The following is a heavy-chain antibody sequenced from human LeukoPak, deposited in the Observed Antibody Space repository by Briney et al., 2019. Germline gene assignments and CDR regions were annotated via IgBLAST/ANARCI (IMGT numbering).Heavy chain of an antibody. D-gene: IGHD6-13*01. Sequence: GSSLRLSCAVSGFTFSNYGMHWVRQAPGKGLEWVADIWYDGTNKYYADSAKGRFTISRDNSRKTLYLQMNGLRAEDTALYYCAKDSGIAAAGTDYWGQGTLVTVSS. V-gene: IGHV3-33*06. J-gene: IGHJ4*02. CDR1: GFTFSNYG. CDR2: IWYDGTNK. CDR3: AKDSGIAAAGTDY.